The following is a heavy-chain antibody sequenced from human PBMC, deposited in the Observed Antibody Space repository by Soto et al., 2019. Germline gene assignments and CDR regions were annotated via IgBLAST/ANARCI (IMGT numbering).Heavy chain of an antibody. J-gene: IGHJ6*02. V-gene: IGHV1-18*04. CDR2: TSDYNGNT. Sequence: GASVKVSCKASGYTFTSYGISWVRQAPGQGLEWMGWTSDYNGNTNYAEKLQGRVTMTTDTSTSTAYMELRSLRSDDTAVYYCARDRYRPGYYYGMDVWGQGTTVTVSS. CDR1: GYTFTSYG. D-gene: IGHD4-4*01. CDR3: ARDRYRPGYYYGMDV.